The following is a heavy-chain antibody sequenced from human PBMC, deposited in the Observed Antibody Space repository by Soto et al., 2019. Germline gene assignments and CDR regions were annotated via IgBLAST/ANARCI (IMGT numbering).Heavy chain of an antibody. D-gene: IGHD1-26*01. CDR2: IYYSGST. CDR3: ATQAVGGSSVYTFDP. CDR1: GGSITSSSYY. J-gene: IGHJ5*02. Sequence: QLHLRESGPGLVKPSETLSLTCTVSGGSITSSSYYWGWIRQPPGKGLEWIGSIYYSGSTYYNPSLKSRVTISADTSKNQFSRKRSSVTAADTAVYDCATQAVGGSSVYTFDPWGQGTLVTVSS. V-gene: IGHV4-39*01.